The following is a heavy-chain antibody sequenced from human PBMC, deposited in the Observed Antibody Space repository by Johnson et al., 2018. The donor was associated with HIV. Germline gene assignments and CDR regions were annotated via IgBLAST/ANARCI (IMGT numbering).Heavy chain of an antibody. J-gene: IGHJ3*02. CDR2: INQDGSET. Sequence: VQLVESGGGLVQPGRSLRLSCAASGFTFSSYGMHWVRQAPGKGLEWVANINQDGSETSYVDSVKGRFTISRDNAENSLYLQMTSLRAEDTAMYYCARARSGAFDISVQGTVVAVSS. CDR1: GFTFSSYG. CDR3: ARARSGAFDI. D-gene: IGHD3-3*01. V-gene: IGHV3-7*03.